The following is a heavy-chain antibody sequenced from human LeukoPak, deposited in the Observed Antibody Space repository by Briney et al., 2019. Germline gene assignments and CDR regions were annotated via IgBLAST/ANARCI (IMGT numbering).Heavy chain of an antibody. J-gene: IGHJ6*03. CDR3: ARGGGDDFWSGYPSYYYYMDV. Sequence: ASVKVSCKASGYTFTSYGISWVRQAPGQGLEWVGWISAYNGNTNYAQKLQGRVTMTTDTSTSTAYMELRSLRSDDTAVYYCARGGGDDFWSGYPSYYYYMDVWGKGTTVTVSS. D-gene: IGHD3-3*01. CDR2: ISAYNGNT. CDR1: GYTFTSYG. V-gene: IGHV1-18*01.